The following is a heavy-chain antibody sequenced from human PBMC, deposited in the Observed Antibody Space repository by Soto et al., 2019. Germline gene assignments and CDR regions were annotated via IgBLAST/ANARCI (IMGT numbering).Heavy chain of an antibody. Sequence: EVQLVESGGGLVKPGGSLRLSCVASGFALSGYTMNWVRQAPGKGLEWVSSITGGSSFIDYAASVKGRFTISRDNAKNSLFLQMSSLRADDTAIYYCARDQPPPVAGTNFDSWGQGTLVTVSS. D-gene: IGHD6-19*01. J-gene: IGHJ4*02. CDR1: GFALSGYT. CDR3: ARDQPPPVAGTNFDS. V-gene: IGHV3-21*02. CDR2: ITGGSSFI.